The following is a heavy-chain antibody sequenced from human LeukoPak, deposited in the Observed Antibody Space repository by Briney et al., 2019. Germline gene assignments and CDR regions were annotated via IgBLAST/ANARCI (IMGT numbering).Heavy chain of an antibody. CDR1: GYTFTSYG. CDR3: ARVYCSSTSCYKGYYYGMDV. V-gene: IGHV1-18*01. CDR2: ISAYNGNT. D-gene: IGHD2-2*02. Sequence: ASVKVSCKASGYTFTSYGISWVRRAPGQGLEWMGWISAYNGNTNYAQKLQGRVTMTTVTSTSTAYMELRSLRSDDTAVYYCARVYCSSTSCYKGYYYGMDVWGQGTTVTVSS. J-gene: IGHJ6*02.